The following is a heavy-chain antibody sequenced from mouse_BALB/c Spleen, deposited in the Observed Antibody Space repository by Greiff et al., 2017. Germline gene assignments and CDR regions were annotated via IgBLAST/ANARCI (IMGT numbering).Heavy chain of an antibody. CDR1: GFAFSSYD. Sequence: EVQGVESGGGLVKPGGSLKLSCAASGFAFSSYDMPWVRQTPEKRLEWVAYICSGGGSTDYPDTVKGRFTISRDNAKNTMYLQMSSLKSEDTAMYYCARHLSNWDDCAMDYWGQGTSVTVSS. J-gene: IGHJ4*01. V-gene: IGHV5-12-1*01. CDR2: ICSGGGST. CDR3: ARHLSNWDDCAMDY. D-gene: IGHD4-1*01.